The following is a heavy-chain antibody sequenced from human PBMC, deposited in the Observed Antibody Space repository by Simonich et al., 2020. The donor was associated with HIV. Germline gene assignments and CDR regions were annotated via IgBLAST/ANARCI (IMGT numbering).Heavy chain of an antibody. CDR1: GYSFTSYW. D-gene: IGHD3-9*01. J-gene: IGHJ4*02. Sequence: EMQLVQSGAEVKKPGESLKISCKGSGYSFTSYWIGWVRQMPGKGLEWWGVIYPGDSYTRYSPYFQGQVTISADKSISTAYLQWSSLKASDTAMYYCVSRAEDILTGSGGGGYFDYWGQGTLVTVSS. CDR3: VSRAEDILTGSGGGGYFDY. CDR2: IYPGDSYT. V-gene: IGHV5-51*03.